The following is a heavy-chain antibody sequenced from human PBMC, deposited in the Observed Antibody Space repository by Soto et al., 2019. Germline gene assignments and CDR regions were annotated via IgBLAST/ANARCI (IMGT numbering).Heavy chain of an antibody. CDR1: GGSISSYY. J-gene: IGHJ4*02. D-gene: IGHD2-15*01. Sequence: QVQLQESGPGLVKPSETLSLTCTVSGGSISSYYWSWIRQPPGKGLEWIGYIYYSGSTNYNPSLRRRVTISVDTSKNQFSLKLSSVTAADTAVYYCARGVHCSGGSCYFALDYWGQGTLVTVSS. CDR2: IYYSGST. CDR3: ARGVHCSGGSCYFALDY. V-gene: IGHV4-59*01.